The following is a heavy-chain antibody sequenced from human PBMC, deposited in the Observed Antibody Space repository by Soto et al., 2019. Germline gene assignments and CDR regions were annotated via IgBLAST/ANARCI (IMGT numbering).Heavy chain of an antibody. CDR2: ISAYNGNT. CDR1: GYTFTNYV. D-gene: IGHD6-13*01. V-gene: IGHV1-18*01. J-gene: IGHJ3*01. Sequence: QVQLVQFGAEVKKPGASVKVSCKASGYTFTNYVISWVRQAPGQGLQWMGWISAYNGNTNYAQKLQGRVTMTTDTSPSTADMELRSLRSDDTAMYYCARGSAAVDTGEGFDLWGQGTMVTVSS. CDR3: ARGSAAVDTGEGFDL.